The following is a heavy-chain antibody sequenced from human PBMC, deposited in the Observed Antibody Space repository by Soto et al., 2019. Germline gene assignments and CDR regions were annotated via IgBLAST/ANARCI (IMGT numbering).Heavy chain of an antibody. CDR3: ASSPPTSIPAHRHFDY. V-gene: IGHV4-31*03. Sequence: SETLSLTCTVSGGSISSGGYYWSWIRQHPGKGLEWIGYIYYSGSTYYNPSLKSRVTISVDTSKNQFSLKLSSVTAADTAVYYCASSPPTSIPAHRHFDYWGQGTLVTVSS. CDR1: GGSISSGGYY. D-gene: IGHD1-26*01. CDR2: IYYSGST. J-gene: IGHJ4*02.